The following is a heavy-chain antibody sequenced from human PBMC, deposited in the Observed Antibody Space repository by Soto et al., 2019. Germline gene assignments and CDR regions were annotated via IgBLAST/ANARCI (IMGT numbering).Heavy chain of an antibody. CDR3: AKDLVPYYYYYGMDV. J-gene: IGHJ6*02. Sequence: QVQLVESGGGVVQPGRSLRLSCAASGFTFSSYGMHWVRQAPGKGLEWVAVISYDGSNKYYADSVKGRFTISRDNSKNTLYLQMNSLRAEDTAVYYCAKDLVPYYYYYGMDVWGQGTTVTVSS. V-gene: IGHV3-30*18. CDR1: GFTFSSYG. D-gene: IGHD2-8*02. CDR2: ISYDGSNK.